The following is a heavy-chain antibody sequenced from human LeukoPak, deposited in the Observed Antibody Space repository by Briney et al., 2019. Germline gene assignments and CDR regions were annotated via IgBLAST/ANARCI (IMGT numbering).Heavy chain of an antibody. V-gene: IGHV1-18*04. Sequence: ASVKVSCKASGYTFTGYYMHWVRQAPGQGLEWMGWISAYNGNTNYAQKLQGRVTMTTDTSTSTAYMELRSPRSDDTAVYYCAREVTTVVNPLYNWFDPWGQGTLVTVSS. CDR2: ISAYNGNT. J-gene: IGHJ5*02. CDR3: AREVTTVVNPLYNWFDP. D-gene: IGHD4-23*01. CDR1: GYTFTGYY.